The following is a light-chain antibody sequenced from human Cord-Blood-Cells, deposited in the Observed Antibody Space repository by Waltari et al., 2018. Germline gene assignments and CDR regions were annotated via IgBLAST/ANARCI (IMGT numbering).Light chain of an antibody. V-gene: IGKV1-5*03. Sequence: DIQMTQSPSTLSASVGDRVTITCRASQSISSWLAWYLQKPGKAPKVLIYKASSLESGVPSRFSGSGSGTEFTLTISSLQPDDFATYYCQQYNSYWTFGQGTKVEIK. J-gene: IGKJ1*01. CDR3: QQYNSYWT. CDR1: QSISSW. CDR2: KAS.